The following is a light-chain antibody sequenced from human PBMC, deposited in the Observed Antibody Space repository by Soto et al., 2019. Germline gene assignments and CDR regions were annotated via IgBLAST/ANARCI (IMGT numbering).Light chain of an antibody. J-gene: IGKJ1*01. Sequence: DVVMTQSPHSLPVTLGQPASISCTSSQSLVYSNGDTYLSWFQQRPGQSPRRLIYKVSNRDSGVPDRFSGSGSGTDFTLKISRVEAEDVAVYYCKQGTHWPWTFGQGTRVEIK. CDR1: QSLVYSNGDTY. CDR2: KVS. CDR3: KQGTHWPWT. V-gene: IGKV2-30*01.